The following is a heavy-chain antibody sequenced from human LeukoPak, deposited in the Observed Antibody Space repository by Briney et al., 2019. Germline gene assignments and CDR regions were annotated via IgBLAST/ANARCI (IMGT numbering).Heavy chain of an antibody. CDR3: ARDFRPDCSGGSCYFHYYYGMDV. CDR1: GGSISSSNW. D-gene: IGHD2-15*01. Sequence: SETLFLTCAVSGGSISSSNWWSWVRQPPGKGLEWIGEIYHSGSTNYNPSLKSRVTISVDKSKNQFSLKLSSVTAADTAVYYCARDFRPDCSGGSCYFHYYYGMDVWGQGTTVTVSS. V-gene: IGHV4-4*02. J-gene: IGHJ6*02. CDR2: IYHSGST.